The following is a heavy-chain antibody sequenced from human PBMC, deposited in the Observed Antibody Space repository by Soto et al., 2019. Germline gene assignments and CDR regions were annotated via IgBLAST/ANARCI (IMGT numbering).Heavy chain of an antibody. CDR3: ARGMVTRLRDYYYYYGMDV. V-gene: IGHV4-30-4*01. J-gene: IGHJ6*02. Sequence: SETLSLTCTVSGGSISSGDYYWSWIRQPPGKGLEWIGYIYYSGSTYYNPSLKSRVTISVDTSKNQFSLKLSSVTAADTAVYYCARGMVTRLRDYYYYYGMDVWGQGTTVTVSS. D-gene: IGHD2-21*02. CDR1: GGSISSGDYY. CDR2: IYYSGST.